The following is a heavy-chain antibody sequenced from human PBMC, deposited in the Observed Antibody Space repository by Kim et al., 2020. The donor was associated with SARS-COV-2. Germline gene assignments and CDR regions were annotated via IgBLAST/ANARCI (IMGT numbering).Heavy chain of an antibody. D-gene: IGHD4-17*01. CDR3: ARAVTTHYYYYGMDV. V-gene: IGHV4-59*01. CDR1: GGSISSYY. J-gene: IGHJ6*02. Sequence: SETLSLTCTVSGGSISSYYWSWIRQPPGKGLEWLGYIYYSGSTNYNPSLKSRVTISVDTSKNQFSLKLSSVTAADTSVYYCARAVTTHYYYYGMDVWGQGTTVTVTS. CDR2: IYYSGST.